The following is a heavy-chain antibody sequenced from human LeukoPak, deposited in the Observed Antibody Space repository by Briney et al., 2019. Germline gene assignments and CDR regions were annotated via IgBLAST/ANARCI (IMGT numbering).Heavy chain of an antibody. CDR1: GFTFSNYW. CDR3: ARDFQTFHYDSSGYNRRPFDY. CDR2: INSDGINT. V-gene: IGHV3-74*01. Sequence: GGSLRLSCAASGFTFSNYWMHWVRQAPGKGLVWVSRINSDGINTSYADSVKGRFTISRDNAKNSLYLQMNSLRAEDTAVYYCARDFQTFHYDSSGYNRRPFDYWGQGTLVTVSS. J-gene: IGHJ4*02. D-gene: IGHD3-22*01.